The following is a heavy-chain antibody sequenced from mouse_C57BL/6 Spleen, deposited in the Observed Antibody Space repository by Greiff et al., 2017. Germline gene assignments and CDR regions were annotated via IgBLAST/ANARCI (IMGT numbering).Heavy chain of an antibody. CDR2: IDPNSGGT. CDR1: GYTFTSYW. V-gene: IGHV1-72*01. J-gene: IGHJ4*01. D-gene: IGHD2-12*01. CDR3: ARVYDYAMDY. Sequence: QVQLQQPGAELVKPGASVKLSCKASGYTFTSYWMHWVKQRPGRGLEWIGRIDPNSGGTKYNEKFKSKATLTVDKPSSTAYMQLSSPTSEDSAVYYCARVYDYAMDYWGQGTSVTVSS.